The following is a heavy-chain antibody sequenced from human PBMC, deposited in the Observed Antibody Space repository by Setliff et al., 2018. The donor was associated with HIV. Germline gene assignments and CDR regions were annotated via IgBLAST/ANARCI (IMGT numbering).Heavy chain of an antibody. CDR3: ANSHSAYFVDAFDI. Sequence: PGESLKISCKGSGYTFTSYWIGWVRQMPGKGLEWMGIIYPDDSDTRYSPSFQGQVAISADKSISTAYLQWSSLKASDTAMYYRANSHSAYFVDAFDIWGQGTMVTVSS. D-gene: IGHD3-22*01. CDR2: IYPDDSDT. V-gene: IGHV5-51*01. J-gene: IGHJ3*02. CDR1: GYTFTSYW.